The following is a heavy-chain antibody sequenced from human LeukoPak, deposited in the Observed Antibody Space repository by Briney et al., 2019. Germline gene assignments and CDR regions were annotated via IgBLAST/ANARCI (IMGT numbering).Heavy chain of an antibody. V-gene: IGHV3-74*01. CDR1: GFTFSTYG. CDR3: VRGRDAFDI. Sequence: PGGSLRLSCAASGFTFSTYGMHWVRQGPGKGLVWVSHIRTDGSSTNYVDSVKGRFTISRDNAKNTLYLQMNSLRAEDTAVYYCVRGRDAFDIWGQGTMVTVSS. CDR2: IRTDGSST. J-gene: IGHJ3*02.